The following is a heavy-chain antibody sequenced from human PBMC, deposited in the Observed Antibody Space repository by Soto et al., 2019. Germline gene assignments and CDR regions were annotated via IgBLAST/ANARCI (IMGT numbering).Heavy chain of an antibody. Sequence: PGGSLRLSCAASGFTLSHFYMPWVRRAPGKGLELVAVGWYDGNSKYYADSVNGRFTVSRDDSENTVSLQMSSLRAEDTAVYYLGRELPHRTVFGLPMMGANGMDVWGQGTTVTVSS. J-gene: IGHJ6*02. D-gene: IGHD3-3*01. V-gene: IGHV3-33*01. CDR1: GFTLSHFY. CDR3: GRELPHRTVFGLPMMGANGMDV. CDR2: GWYDGNSK.